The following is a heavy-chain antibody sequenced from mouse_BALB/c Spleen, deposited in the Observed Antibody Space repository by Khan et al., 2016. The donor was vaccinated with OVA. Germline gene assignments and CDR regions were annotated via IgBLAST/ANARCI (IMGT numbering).Heavy chain of an antibody. D-gene: IGHD1-1*01. Sequence: DVKLQESGPGLVKPSQSLSLTYTVTGYSITTDYAWNWIRQFPGNKLEWMGFISYSGKTKYNPSHKSRISITRDTYKNQFFMQLKSETTDDTARYYCARVYGGDFDYWGQGTTLTVSS. V-gene: IGHV3-2*02. J-gene: IGHJ2*01. CDR1: GYSITTDYA. CDR2: ISYSGKT. CDR3: ARVYGGDFDY.